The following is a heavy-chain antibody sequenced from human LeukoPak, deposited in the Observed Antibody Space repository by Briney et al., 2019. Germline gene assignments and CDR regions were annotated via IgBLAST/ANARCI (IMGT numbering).Heavy chain of an antibody. CDR2: ISAYNGNT. Sequence: ASVKVSCTASGYTFTSYGISWVRQAPGQGLEWMGWISAYNGNTNYAQKLQGRVTMTTDTSTSTAYMELRSLRSDDTAVYYCARDRTHYYYSSGYGTYLYFDYWGQGTLVTVSS. V-gene: IGHV1-18*01. D-gene: IGHD3-22*01. CDR1: GYTFTSYG. CDR3: ARDRTHYYYSSGYGTYLYFDY. J-gene: IGHJ4*02.